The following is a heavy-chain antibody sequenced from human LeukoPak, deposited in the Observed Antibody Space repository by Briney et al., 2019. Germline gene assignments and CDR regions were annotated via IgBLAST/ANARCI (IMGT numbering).Heavy chain of an antibody. CDR2: MNPNSGNT. CDR3: ARGPTWNYVVPLDY. D-gene: IGHD1-7*01. V-gene: IGHV1-8*01. J-gene: IGHJ4*02. Sequence: AASVRVSCKASGYTFTSYDINWVRPAPGQGLEWMGWMNPNSGNTGYAQKFQGRVTMTRNTSISTAYMELGSLRSEDTAVYYCARGPTWNYVVPLDYWGQGALVTVSS. CDR1: GYTFTSYD.